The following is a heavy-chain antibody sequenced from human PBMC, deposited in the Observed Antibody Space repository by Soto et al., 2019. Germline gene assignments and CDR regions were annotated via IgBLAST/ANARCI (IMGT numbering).Heavy chain of an antibody. V-gene: IGHV4-59*01. CDR2: IYYSGST. D-gene: IGHD6-25*01. Sequence: QVQLQESGPGLVKPSETLSLTCTVSGGSISSYYWSWIRQPPGKGLEWIGYIYYSGSTNYNPSLKSRVTISVDTSKNQFSLKLSSVTAADTAVYYCARPHEGSSGWDNWFDPWGQGTLVTVSS. J-gene: IGHJ5*02. CDR1: GGSISSYY. CDR3: ARPHEGSSGWDNWFDP.